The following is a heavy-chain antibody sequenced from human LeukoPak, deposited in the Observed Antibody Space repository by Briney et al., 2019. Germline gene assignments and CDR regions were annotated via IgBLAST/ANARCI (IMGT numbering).Heavy chain of an antibody. CDR3: ARDSRSYERSGYYHFDY. V-gene: IGHV4-59*01. CDR1: GGSISSYY. Sequence: SETLSLTCTVSGGSISSYYWNWIRQPPGKGLEWIGYIYYNGSPNYNPSLKSRVTMSQDTSKNQFSLKLTSVTAADTAVYYCARDSRSYERSGYYHFDYWGQGSLVTVSS. D-gene: IGHD3-22*01. CDR2: IYYNGSP. J-gene: IGHJ4*02.